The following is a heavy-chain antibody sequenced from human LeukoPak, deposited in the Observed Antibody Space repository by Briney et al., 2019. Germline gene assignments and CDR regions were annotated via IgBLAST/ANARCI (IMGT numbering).Heavy chain of an antibody. CDR2: IKQDGSEK. D-gene: IGHD3-3*01. CDR3: ARFFGVATFDY. J-gene: IGHJ4*02. CDR1: GFTFSSYW. V-gene: IGHV3-7*01. Sequence: GGSLRLSCAASGFTFSSYWMSWVHQAPGKGLEWVANIKQDGSEKYYVDSVKGRFTISRDNAKNSLYLQMNSLRAEDTAVYYCARFFGVATFDYWGQGTLVTVSS.